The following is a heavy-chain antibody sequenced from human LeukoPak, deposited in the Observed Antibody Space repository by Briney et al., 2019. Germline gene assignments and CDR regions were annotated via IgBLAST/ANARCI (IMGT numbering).Heavy chain of an antibody. V-gene: IGHV3-11*01. CDR3: ARGHGGPLYYFDY. J-gene: IGHJ4*02. D-gene: IGHD3-10*01. CDR2: ISSSGSTI. CDR1: GFTFSSYA. Sequence: PGGSLRLSCAASGFTFSSYAMSWVRQAPGKGLEWVSYISSSGSTIYYADSVKGRFTISRDNAKNSLYLQMNSLRAEDTAVYYCARGHGGPLYYFDYWGQGTLVTVSS.